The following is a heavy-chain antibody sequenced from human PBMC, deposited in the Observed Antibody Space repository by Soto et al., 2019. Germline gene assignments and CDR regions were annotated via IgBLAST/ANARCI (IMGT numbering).Heavy chain of an antibody. Sequence: GGSLRLSCAASGFTFSSYGMHWVRQAPGKGLEWVAVISYDGSNKYYADSVKGRFTISRDNSKNTLYLQMNSLRAEDTAVYYCAKDLAADTAWDYYYGMDVWGQGTTVTVSS. V-gene: IGHV3-30*18. CDR2: ISYDGSNK. CDR3: AKDLAADTAWDYYYGMDV. CDR1: GFTFSSYG. D-gene: IGHD6-13*01. J-gene: IGHJ6*02.